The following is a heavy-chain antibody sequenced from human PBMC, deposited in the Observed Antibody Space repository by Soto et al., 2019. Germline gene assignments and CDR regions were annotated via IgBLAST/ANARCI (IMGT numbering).Heavy chain of an antibody. CDR1: GFTFSSYG. J-gene: IGHJ4*02. CDR3: ARSVAGWGLADY. Sequence: GGSLRLSCAASGFTFSSYGMHWVRQAPGKGLEWVAVISYDGSNKYYADSVKGRFTISRDTPKNTLYLQMNSLRAEDTAVYYCARSVAGWGLADYWGQGTLVTVSS. D-gene: IGHD6-19*01. V-gene: IGHV3-30*03. CDR2: ISYDGSNK.